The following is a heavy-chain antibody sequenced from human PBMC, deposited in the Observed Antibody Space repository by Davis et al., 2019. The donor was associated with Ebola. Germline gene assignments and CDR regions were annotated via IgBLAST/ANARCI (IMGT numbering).Heavy chain of an antibody. D-gene: IGHD5-18*01. CDR1: GGSISTYH. Sequence: MPGGSLRLSCTVSGGSISTYHWTWIRQPPGKELEWIGYVQDRLGAKYNPSLNSRVTLSVDTSKNQFSLQLTSLTAADTAVYYCARDQEHSYGRRFDPWGQGIQVTVSS. CDR2: VQDRLGA. CDR3: ARDQEHSYGRRFDP. J-gene: IGHJ5*02. V-gene: IGHV4-59*01.